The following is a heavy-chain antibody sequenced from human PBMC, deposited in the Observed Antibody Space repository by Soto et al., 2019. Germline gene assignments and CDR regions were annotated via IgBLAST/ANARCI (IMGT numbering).Heavy chain of an antibody. Sequence: ASVKVSCKASGYTFTSYGISWVRQAPGQGLEWMGWISAYNGNTNYAQKLQGRVTMTTDTSTNTAYMELRSLRFDDTAVYYCARELESGWFGGDTFDIWGQGTMVTVSS. V-gene: IGHV1-18*01. D-gene: IGHD6-19*01. J-gene: IGHJ3*02. CDR3: ARELESGWFGGDTFDI. CDR2: ISAYNGNT. CDR1: GYTFTSYG.